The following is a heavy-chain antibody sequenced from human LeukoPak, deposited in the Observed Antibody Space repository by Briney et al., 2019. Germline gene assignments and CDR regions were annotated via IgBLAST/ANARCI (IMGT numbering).Heavy chain of an antibody. CDR1: GFTFSSYG. V-gene: IGHV3-33*01. CDR2: IWYDGSNE. D-gene: IGHD5-12*01. CDR3: ARDRSSYEYYFDH. Sequence: PGRSLRLSCAASGFTFSSYGMHWVRQAPGKGREWVAVIWYDGSNEHYADSVQGRFIISRDKSKNTLYLQMNSLRAEDTAVFYCARDRSSYEYYFDHWGQGTLVTVSS. J-gene: IGHJ4*02.